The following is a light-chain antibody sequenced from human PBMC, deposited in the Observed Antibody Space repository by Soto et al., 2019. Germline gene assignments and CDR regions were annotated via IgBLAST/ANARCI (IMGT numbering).Light chain of an antibody. V-gene: IGKV3-20*01. Sequence: DIVVTQAPAALSLSPGERATLCCRASQSVSSSYLAWYQQKPGQAPRLLIYGASNRATGIPDRFSGSGSGTDFTLPITRLEPEDFAMYYCLRYDSLRTFAQGTKVDIK. CDR1: QSVSSSY. CDR2: GAS. J-gene: IGKJ1*01. CDR3: LRYDSLRT.